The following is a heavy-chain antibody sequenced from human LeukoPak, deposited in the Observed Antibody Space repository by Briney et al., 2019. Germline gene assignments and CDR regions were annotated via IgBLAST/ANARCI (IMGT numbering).Heavy chain of an antibody. Sequence: ASVKVSCKASGGTFSSYAISWVRQAPGQGLEWMGGIIPIFGTANYAQKLQGRVTMTTDTSTSTAYMELRSLRSDDTAVYYCGRDYYDSSGYRDAFDIWGQGTMVTVSS. V-gene: IGHV1-69*05. CDR1: GGTFSSYA. J-gene: IGHJ3*02. CDR2: IIPIFGTA. CDR3: GRDYYDSSGYRDAFDI. D-gene: IGHD3-22*01.